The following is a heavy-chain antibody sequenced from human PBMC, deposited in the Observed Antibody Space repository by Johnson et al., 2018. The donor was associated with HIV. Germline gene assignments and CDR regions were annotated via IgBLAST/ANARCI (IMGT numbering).Heavy chain of an antibody. Sequence: QVQLVESGGGVVQPGRSLRLSCAASGFTFSSYAMHWVRQAPGKGLEWVAVISYDGSNKYYADSVKGRFTISRDNSKNTLYLQMNSLRADDTAVYYCARDEEVMYAMGAFDIWGQGTMLTVSS. CDR2: ISYDGSNK. J-gene: IGHJ3*02. CDR1: GFTFSSYA. D-gene: IGHD2-8*02. V-gene: IGHV3-30-3*01. CDR3: ARDEEVMYAMGAFDI.